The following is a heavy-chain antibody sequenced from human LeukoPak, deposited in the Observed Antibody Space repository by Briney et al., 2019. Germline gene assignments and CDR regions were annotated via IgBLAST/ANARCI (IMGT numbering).Heavy chain of an antibody. V-gene: IGHV4-59*01. J-gene: IGHJ3*01. CDR3: ARKGLGRRDGFDV. Sequence: PSETLSLTCTVSSGSISSYYWSWIRQPPGKGLEWIGYIYYSGSTNYNPSLKSRVIISVDTSKNQSSLKLSSVTAADTAVYYCARKGLGRRDGFDVWGQGTMVTVSS. CDR1: SGSISSYY. D-gene: IGHD3/OR15-3a*01. CDR2: IYYSGST.